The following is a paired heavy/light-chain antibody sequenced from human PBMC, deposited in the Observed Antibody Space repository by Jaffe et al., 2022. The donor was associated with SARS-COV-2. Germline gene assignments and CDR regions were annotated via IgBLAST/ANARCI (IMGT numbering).Heavy chain of an antibody. CDR3: ARDRKFVDTAMVTRYYGMDV. CDR1: GGSISSYY. Sequence: QVQLQESGPGLVKPSETLSLTCTVSGGSISSYYWSWIRQPPGKGLEWIGYIYYSGSTNYNPSLKSRVTISVDTSKNQFSLKLSSVTAADTAVYYCARDRKFVDTAMVTRYYGMDVWGQGTTVTVSS. V-gene: IGHV4-59*01. J-gene: IGHJ6*02. CDR2: IYYSGST. D-gene: IGHD5-18*01.
Light chain of an antibody. Sequence: QSALTQPASVSGSPGQSITISCTGTSSDVGGYNYVSWYQQHPGKAPKLMIYEVSNRPSGVPDRFSGSKSGNTASLTISGLQAEDEADYYCSSYTSSSTQAVFGGGTKLTVL. J-gene: IGLJ3*02. CDR2: EVS. V-gene: IGLV2-14*01. CDR3: SSYTSSSTQAV. CDR1: SSDVGGYNY.